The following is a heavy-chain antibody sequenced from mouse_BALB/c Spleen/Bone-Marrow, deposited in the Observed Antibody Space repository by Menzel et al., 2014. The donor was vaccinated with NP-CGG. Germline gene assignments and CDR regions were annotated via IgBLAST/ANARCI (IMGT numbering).Heavy chain of an antibody. V-gene: IGHV7-3*02. Sequence: EVMLVESGGGLVQPGGFLRLSCATSGFTFTDHYMSWVRQPPGKALEWLGFIRNKANGYTTEYSASVKGRFTISRDNSQSNVYLQMNTLRAEDSATYYCARDYLYYFDYWGQGTTLTVSS. CDR3: ARDYLYYFDY. D-gene: IGHD2-1*01. J-gene: IGHJ2*01. CDR2: IRNKANGYTT. CDR1: GFTFTDHY.